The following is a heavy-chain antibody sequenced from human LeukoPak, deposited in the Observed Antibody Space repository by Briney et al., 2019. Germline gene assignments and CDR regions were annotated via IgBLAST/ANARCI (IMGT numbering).Heavy chain of an antibody. CDR2: ISAYNGNT. J-gene: IGHJ4*02. CDR1: GYTFTSYG. Sequence: ASVKVSCKASGYTFTSYGISWVRQAPGQGLEWMGWISAYNGNTNYAQKLQGRVTMTTDTSTSTAYMELSSLRSEDTAVYYCATYSTPYYFDYWGQGTLVTVSS. V-gene: IGHV1-18*01. D-gene: IGHD6-13*01. CDR3: ATYSTPYYFDY.